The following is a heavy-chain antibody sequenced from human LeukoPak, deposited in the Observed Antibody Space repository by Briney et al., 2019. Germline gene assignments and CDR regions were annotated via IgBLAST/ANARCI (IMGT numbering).Heavy chain of an antibody. V-gene: IGHV3-7*01. CDR2: IKQDGSEK. CDR3: AREGFWSGPNWFDP. Sequence: PGGSLRLSCAASGFTCSSYWMSWVRQAPGKGLEWVANIKQDGSEKYYVDSVKGRFTISRDNAKNSLYLQMNSLRAEDTAVYYCAREGFWSGPNWFDPWGQGTLVTVSS. J-gene: IGHJ5*02. D-gene: IGHD3-3*01. CDR1: GFTCSSYW.